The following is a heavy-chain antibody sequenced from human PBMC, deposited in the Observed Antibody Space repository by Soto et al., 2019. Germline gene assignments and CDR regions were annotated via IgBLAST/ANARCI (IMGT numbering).Heavy chain of an antibody. D-gene: IGHD1-1*01. J-gene: IGHJ4*02. Sequence: ALWSVRQAPGQGLEWMGWINAGNGNTKYSQKFQGRVTITRDTSASTAYMELSSLRSEDTAVYYCARDWNPGDYWGQGTLVTVSS. CDR1: A. CDR2: INAGNGNT. V-gene: IGHV1-3*01. CDR3: ARDWNPGDY.